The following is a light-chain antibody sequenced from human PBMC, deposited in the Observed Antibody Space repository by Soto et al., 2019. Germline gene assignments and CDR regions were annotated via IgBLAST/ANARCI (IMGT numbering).Light chain of an antibody. Sequence: EIVLTQSPGILSLSPGERATLSCRASQTITGSYLAWYQQKPGQAPRLLIYGASRRATGIPDRFSGSGSGTDFTLTITRLEPEDFAVYYCHQYDSSRTFGQGTKVEMK. V-gene: IGKV3-20*01. CDR3: HQYDSSRT. CDR2: GAS. CDR1: QTITGSY. J-gene: IGKJ1*01.